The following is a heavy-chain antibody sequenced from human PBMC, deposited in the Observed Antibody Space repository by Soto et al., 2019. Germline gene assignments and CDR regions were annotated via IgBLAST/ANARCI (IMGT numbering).Heavy chain of an antibody. CDR3: ARVGAAAGPYYFDY. V-gene: IGHV1-3*01. CDR2: INAGNGNT. D-gene: IGHD6-13*01. J-gene: IGHJ4*02. CDR1: GYTFTNYA. Sequence: GASVKVSCKASGYTFTNYAIHWVCQAPGQRLEWMGWINAGNGNTKYSQKLQGRVTITRDTSASTAYMELSSLRSEDTAVYYCARVGAAAGPYYFDYWGQGTLVTVSS.